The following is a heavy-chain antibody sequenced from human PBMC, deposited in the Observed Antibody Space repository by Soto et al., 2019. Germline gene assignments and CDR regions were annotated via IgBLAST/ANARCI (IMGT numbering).Heavy chain of an antibody. CDR2: IILIFVTA. CDR3: ARVGFYDILTGYRPPHYYYGMDV. V-gene: IGHV1-69*13. D-gene: IGHD3-9*01. J-gene: IGHJ6*02. CDR1: GGTFSSYA. Sequence: SVKVSCKASGGTFSSYAISWVRQAPGQGLEWMGSIILIFVTANYAQKFQGRVTITADESTSTAYMELSSLRSEDTAVYYCARVGFYDILTGYRPPHYYYGMDVWGQGTTVTVSS.